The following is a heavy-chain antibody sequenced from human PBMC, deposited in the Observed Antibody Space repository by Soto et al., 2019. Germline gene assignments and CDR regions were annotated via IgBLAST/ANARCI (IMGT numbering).Heavy chain of an antibody. V-gene: IGHV1-69*13. J-gene: IGHJ6*02. CDR3: ASINSSGWYSFYYYYGMDV. D-gene: IGHD6-19*01. CDR2: IIPIFGTA. CDR1: GGTFSSYA. Sequence: ASVKVSCKASGGTFSSYAISWVRQAPGQGLEWMGGIIPIFGTANYAQKFQGRVTITADESTSTAYMELSSLRSEDTAVYYCASINSSGWYSFYYYYGMDVWGQGTTVTVSS.